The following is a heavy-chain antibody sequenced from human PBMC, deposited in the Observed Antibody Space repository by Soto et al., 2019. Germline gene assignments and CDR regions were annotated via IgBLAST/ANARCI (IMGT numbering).Heavy chain of an antibody. D-gene: IGHD2-21*02. J-gene: IGHJ4*02. CDR1: GFSFTSYA. CDR3: AKDPHRGGNCYFLYFEY. Sequence: GGSLRLSCAASGFSFTSYAMTWVRQTPGRGLEWVSGISGSGRNTFYADSVKGRFTVSRDNSRNTLYLQMNSLRAEDTAIYYCAKDPHRGGNCYFLYFEYWGQGDLVTVSS. V-gene: IGHV3-23*01. CDR2: ISGSGRNT.